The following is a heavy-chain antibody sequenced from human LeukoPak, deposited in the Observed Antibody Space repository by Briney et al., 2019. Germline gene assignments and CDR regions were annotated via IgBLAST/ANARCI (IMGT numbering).Heavy chain of an antibody. CDR1: GYSISSGYY. J-gene: IGHJ4*02. V-gene: IGHV4-38-2*02. D-gene: IGHD5-18*01. Sequence: PSETLSLTCTVSGYSISSGYYWGWIRQPPGKGLEWIGSIYHSGSTYYNPSLKSRVTISVDTSKNQFSLKLSSVTAADTAVYYCAREDVDTAMALDYWGQGTLVTVSS. CDR2: IYHSGST. CDR3: AREDVDTAMALDY.